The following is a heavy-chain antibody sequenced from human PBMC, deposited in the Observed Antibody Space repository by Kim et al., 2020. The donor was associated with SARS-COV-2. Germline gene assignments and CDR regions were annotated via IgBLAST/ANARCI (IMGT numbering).Heavy chain of an antibody. D-gene: IGHD2-15*01. Sequence: GGSLRLSCAASGFTFSSYAMSWVRQAPGKGLEWVSAISGSGGSTYYADSVKGRFTISRDNSKNTLYLQMNSLRAEDTAVYYCAKAQLCSGGSCWDFDYWGQGTLVTVSS. CDR2: ISGSGGST. CDR3: AKAQLCSGGSCWDFDY. J-gene: IGHJ4*02. CDR1: GFTFSSYA. V-gene: IGHV3-23*01.